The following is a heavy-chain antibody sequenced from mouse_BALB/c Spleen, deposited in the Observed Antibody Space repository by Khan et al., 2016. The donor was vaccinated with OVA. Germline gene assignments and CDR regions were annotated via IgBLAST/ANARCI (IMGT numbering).Heavy chain of an antibody. J-gene: IGHJ3*01. CDR2: ISTYYGDA. CDR1: GYTFTDFT. Sequence: VQLQQSGAELVRPGVSVKISCKGSGYTFTDFTMHWVKQSHAMSLEWIGVISTYYGDANYNQKFKDKATMTVDKSSNTAYMDLARLTSEDSAIYYFAGGGGGDRVLYWGQGTLVTVSA. CDR3: AGGGGGDRVLY. V-gene: IGHV1S137*01.